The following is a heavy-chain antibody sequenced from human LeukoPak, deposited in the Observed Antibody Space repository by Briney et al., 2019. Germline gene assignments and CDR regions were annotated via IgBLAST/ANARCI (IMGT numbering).Heavy chain of an antibody. CDR3: ARDTLSYYDSSGYYNWFDP. D-gene: IGHD3-22*01. V-gene: IGHV4-4*08. CDR1: GGSMNNYY. J-gene: IGHJ5*02. CDR2: IFYGGST. Sequence: SETLSLTCTVSGGSMNNYYWSWIRQPPGKGLEWIGYIFYGGSTNYNPSLKSRVTMSLHMSKNQFSLALNSVTAADTAAYYCARDTLSYYDSSGYYNWFDPWGQGTLVTVSS.